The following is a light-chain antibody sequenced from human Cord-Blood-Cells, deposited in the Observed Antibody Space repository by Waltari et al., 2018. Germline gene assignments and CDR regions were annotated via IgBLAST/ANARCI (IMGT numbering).Light chain of an antibody. CDR1: SSDVGSYNL. CDR3: CSYAGSSTYV. V-gene: IGLV2-23*02. CDR2: EVS. Sequence: QSALTQPASVSGSPGQSITISCTGTSSDVGSYNLVSWYQQHPGQAPKLMIYEVSKRPSGVPNRFAGSKSGNTASLTISGLQAEDEADYYCCSYAGSSTYVFGTGTKVTVL. J-gene: IGLJ1*01.